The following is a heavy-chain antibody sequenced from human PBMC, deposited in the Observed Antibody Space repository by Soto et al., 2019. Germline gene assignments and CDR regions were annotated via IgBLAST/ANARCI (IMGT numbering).Heavy chain of an antibody. CDR3: ARGIGLERPHDAFDI. D-gene: IGHD1-1*01. CDR2: IGTAGDT. Sequence: PGGSLRLSCAASGFTFSSYDMHWVRQATGKGLEWVSAIGTAGDTYYPSSVKGRFTISRENAKNSLYLQMNSLRAGDTAVYYCARGIGLERPHDAFDIWGQGTMVTVSS. CDR1: GFTFSSYD. V-gene: IGHV3-13*01. J-gene: IGHJ3*02.